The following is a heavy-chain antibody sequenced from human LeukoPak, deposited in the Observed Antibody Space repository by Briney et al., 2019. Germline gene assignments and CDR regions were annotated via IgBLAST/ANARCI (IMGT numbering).Heavy chain of an antibody. D-gene: IGHD3-9*01. V-gene: IGHV3-7*01. CDR2: IKQDGSEK. CDR1: GFTFSRYW. CDR3: VRGADTGYSSDS. J-gene: IGHJ4*02. Sequence: GGSLRLSCAASGFTFSRYWMSWVRQAPGKGLEWVANIKQDGSEKYYLDSVKGRFTLSRDNAKNSLYLQMNSLRVEDTAVYYCVRGADTGYSSDSWGQGTLVTVSS.